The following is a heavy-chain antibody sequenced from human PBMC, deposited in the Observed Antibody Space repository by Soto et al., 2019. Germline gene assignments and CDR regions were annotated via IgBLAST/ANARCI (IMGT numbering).Heavy chain of an antibody. J-gene: IGHJ4*02. CDR3: ARDTLSVAMGLIHY. V-gene: IGHV3-30-3*01. CDR2: ISYDGNNK. D-gene: IGHD5-12*01. CDR1: GFTFSDYA. Sequence: QVQLVESGGGVVQPGRSLRLSCAASGFTFSDYAMHWVRQAPGKGLEWVTLISYDGNNKYYADSVKGRFTISRDNSKNTRYLQMNRLRAEDTAVYYCARDTLSVAMGLIHYWGQGTLVTVSS.